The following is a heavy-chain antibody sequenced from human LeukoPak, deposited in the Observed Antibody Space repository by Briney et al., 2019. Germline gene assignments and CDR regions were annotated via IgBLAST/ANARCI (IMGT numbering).Heavy chain of an antibody. Sequence: GGSLRLSCTASGFTFGDYAMSWVRQAPGKGLEWVGFIRSKAYGGTTEYAASVKGRFTISRDDSKSIAYLQMNSLKTEDTAVYYCTTAITIFGVVIIPAEYFQHWGQGTLVTVSS. CDR2: IRSKAYGGTT. CDR1: GFTFGDYA. D-gene: IGHD3-3*01. CDR3: TTAITIFGVVIIPAEYFQH. V-gene: IGHV3-49*04. J-gene: IGHJ1*01.